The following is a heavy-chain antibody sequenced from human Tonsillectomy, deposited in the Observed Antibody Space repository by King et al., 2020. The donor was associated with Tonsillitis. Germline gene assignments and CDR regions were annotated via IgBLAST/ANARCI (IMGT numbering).Heavy chain of an antibody. J-gene: IGHJ2*01. CDR3: ARTXXSGWYGWYFDL. CDR2: IYYSGST. Sequence: VQLQESGPGLVKPSETLSLTCTVSGGSVSSGSYYWSWIRQPPGKGLEWIGYIYYSGSTNYNPPLKSRVTISVDTSKNQFSLKLSSVTAADTAGYDCARTXXSGWYGWYFDLWGRGTLVTVSS. CDR1: GGSVSSGSYY. D-gene: IGHD6-19*01. V-gene: IGHV4-61*01.